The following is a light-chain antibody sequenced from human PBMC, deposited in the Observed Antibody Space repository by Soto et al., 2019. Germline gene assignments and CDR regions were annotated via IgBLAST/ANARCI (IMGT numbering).Light chain of an antibody. Sequence: DIQLTQSPSTLSASVRDRVTITCRASQSISSWLAWYQQKPGKAPKLLSSEASSLESGVPSRLSGSGSGTEFTLTISSLQPDDFATYYCHQYNSYSRTFGQGTKVEIK. CDR2: EAS. CDR3: HQYNSYSRT. J-gene: IGKJ1*01. CDR1: QSISSW. V-gene: IGKV1-5*03.